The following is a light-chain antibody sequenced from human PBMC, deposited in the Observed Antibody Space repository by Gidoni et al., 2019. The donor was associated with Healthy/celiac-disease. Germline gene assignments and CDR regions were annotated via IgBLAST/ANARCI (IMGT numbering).Light chain of an antibody. CDR3: QQYNNWPPLT. CDR1: QSVSSN. J-gene: IGKJ4*01. Sequence: IVMTQSPANLSVSPGGRATLSCRASQSVSSNLAWYQQKPGQAPRLLIYGASTRATGIPARFSGSGSGTEFTLTISSLQSEDFAFYYCQQYNNWPPLTFGGGTKVEIK. CDR2: GAS. V-gene: IGKV3D-15*01.